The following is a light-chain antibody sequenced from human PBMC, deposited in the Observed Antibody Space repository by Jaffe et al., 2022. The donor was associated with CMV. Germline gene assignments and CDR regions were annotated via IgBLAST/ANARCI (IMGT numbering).Light chain of an antibody. CDR2: GAS. Sequence: EIVMTQSPATLSVSPGERATLSCRASQSVSSNFAWYQQKPGQAPRLLIYGASTRATGIPARFSGSGSGTEFTLTISSLQSEDFAVYYCQQYNNWPPEFIFGGGTKVEIK. V-gene: IGKV3-15*01. CDR1: QSVSSN. J-gene: IGKJ4*01. CDR3: QQYNNWPPEFI.